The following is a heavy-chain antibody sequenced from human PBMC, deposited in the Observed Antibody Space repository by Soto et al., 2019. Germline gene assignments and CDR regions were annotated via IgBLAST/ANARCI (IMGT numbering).Heavy chain of an antibody. CDR3: ARQFLFGVTVWLRGGMDV. Sequence: QLQLQESGPGLVKPSETLSLTCTVSGGSISSSSYYWGWIRQPPGKGLEWIGSIYYSGSTYYNPSLMSRVTIYVDTSKTQFSLKLRSVTAADSAVYYCARQFLFGVTVWLRGGMDVWGQGTTVTVSS. D-gene: IGHD5-18*01. J-gene: IGHJ6*02. CDR1: GGSISSSSYY. V-gene: IGHV4-39*01. CDR2: IYYSGST.